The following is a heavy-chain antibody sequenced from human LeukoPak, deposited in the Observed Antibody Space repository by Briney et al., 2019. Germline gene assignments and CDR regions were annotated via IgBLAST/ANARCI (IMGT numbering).Heavy chain of an antibody. D-gene: IGHD3-10*01. Sequence: GGSLRLSCAASGFTFSGNYMSWVRQAPGKGLEGGSLIYAGGSTYYADAVKGRFTISRHNSKNTLHLQMNSLRVEDTAVYYCATAGSSELLWDHAMDVWGQGTTVTVSS. CDR2: IYAGGST. J-gene: IGHJ6*02. CDR1: GFTFSGNY. V-gene: IGHV3-53*04. CDR3: ATAGSSELLWDHAMDV.